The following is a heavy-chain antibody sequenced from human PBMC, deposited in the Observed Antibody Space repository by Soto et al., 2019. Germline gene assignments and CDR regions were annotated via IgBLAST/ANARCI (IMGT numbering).Heavy chain of an antibody. J-gene: IGHJ4*02. CDR1: GGSISSSNW. CDR2: IYHSGST. V-gene: IGHV4-4*02. Sequence: SETLSLTCAVSGGSISSSNWWSWVRQPPGKGLEWIGEIYHSGSTNYNPSLKSRVTISVDKSKNQFSLKLSSVTAADTAVYYCARDLGGDHPQQDYWGQGTLVTVSS. CDR3: ARDLGGDHPQQDY. D-gene: IGHD2-21*02.